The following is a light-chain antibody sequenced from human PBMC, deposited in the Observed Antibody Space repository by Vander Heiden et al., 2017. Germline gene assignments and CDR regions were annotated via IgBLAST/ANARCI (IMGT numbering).Light chain of an antibody. Sequence: DIVMTQSPDSLAVSLGERATINCKSSQSVLYSSNNKNYLAWYQQKPGQPPKLLIYWASTREAGVPDRFSGSGSATEFTLTISSLQAEDVAVYYCQQYYSTRFTFGPGTKVDIK. J-gene: IGKJ3*01. V-gene: IGKV4-1*01. CDR1: QSVLYSSNNKNY. CDR2: WAS. CDR3: QQYYSTRFT.